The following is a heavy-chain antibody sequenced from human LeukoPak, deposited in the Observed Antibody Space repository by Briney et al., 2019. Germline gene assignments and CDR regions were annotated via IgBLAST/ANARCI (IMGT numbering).Heavy chain of an antibody. CDR2: ISHGGDSA. J-gene: IGHJ4*02. Sequence: PGGSLRLSCTASGFTFSTYAMTWVRQAPGKGLEWVSVISHGGDSAWYADSVKGRFTISRDNSKITLFLQMNSLRADDTAIYYCAKGRSGWYEGLDYWGQGILVTVSS. CDR1: GFTFSTYA. CDR3: AKGRSGWYEGLDY. D-gene: IGHD6-19*01. V-gene: IGHV3-23*01.